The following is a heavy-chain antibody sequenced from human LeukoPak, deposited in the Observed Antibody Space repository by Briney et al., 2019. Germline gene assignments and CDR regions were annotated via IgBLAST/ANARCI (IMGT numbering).Heavy chain of an antibody. J-gene: IGHJ5*02. V-gene: IGHV4-34*01. CDR3: ARRNTLGIAVAGTRRRNNWFAP. CDR1: GGSFSGYY. Sequence: PSETLSLTCAVYGGSFSGYYWSWIRQPPGKGLEWIGEINHSGSTNYNPSLKSRVTISVDTSKNQFSLKLSSVPSADTAVYCCARRNTLGIAVAGTRRRNNWFAPWAQGTLVTVSS. D-gene: IGHD6-19*01. CDR2: INHSGST.